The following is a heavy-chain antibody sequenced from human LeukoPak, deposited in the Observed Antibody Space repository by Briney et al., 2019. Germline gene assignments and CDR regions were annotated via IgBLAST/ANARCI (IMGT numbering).Heavy chain of an antibody. CDR1: GFTFSSYE. CDR3: AREAVELRYFDWLRIRYDAFDI. CDR2: ISSSGSTI. V-gene: IGHV3-48*03. Sequence: GGSLRLSCAASGFTFSSYEMNWVRQAPGKGLEWVSYISSSGSTIYYADSVKGRFTISRDNAKNSLYLQMNSLRAEDTAVYYCAREAVELRYFDWLRIRYDAFDIWGQGTMVTVSS. J-gene: IGHJ3*02. D-gene: IGHD3-9*01.